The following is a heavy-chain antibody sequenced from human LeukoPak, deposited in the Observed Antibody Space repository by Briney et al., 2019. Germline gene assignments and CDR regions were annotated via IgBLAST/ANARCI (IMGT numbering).Heavy chain of an antibody. D-gene: IGHD2-2*02. J-gene: IGHJ5*02. CDR1: GGSISSYY. V-gene: IGHV4-59*01. CDR3: ARVPGIDCSSTSCYIPWFDP. Sequence: SETLSLTCTVSGGSISSYYWSWIRQPPGKGLEWIGCIYYSGSTNYNPSLKSRVTISVDTSKNQFSLKLSSVTAADTAVYYCARVPGIDCSSTSCYIPWFDPWGQGTLVTVSS. CDR2: IYYSGST.